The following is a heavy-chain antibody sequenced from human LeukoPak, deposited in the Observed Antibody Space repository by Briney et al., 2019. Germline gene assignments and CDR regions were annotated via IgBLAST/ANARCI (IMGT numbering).Heavy chain of an antibody. CDR1: GYTFTGYY. D-gene: IGHD3-9*01. CDR3: ARDDNYDILTGYYSDAFDI. CDR2: INPNSGGT. Sequence: ASVKVSCKASGYTFTGYYMHWVRQAPGQGLEWMGWINPNSGGTNYAQKFQGRVTMTRDTSISTAYMELSRLRSDDTAVYYCARDDNYDILTGYYSDAFDIWGQGTMVTASS. V-gene: IGHV1-2*02. J-gene: IGHJ3*02.